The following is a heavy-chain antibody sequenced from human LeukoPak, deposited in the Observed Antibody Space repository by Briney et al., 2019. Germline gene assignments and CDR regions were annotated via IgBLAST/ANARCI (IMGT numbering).Heavy chain of an antibody. Sequence: PGESLKISCKGSGYSFTSYWIGWVRQMPGKGLEWMGIIYPGDPDTRYSPSFQGQVTISADKSISTAYLQWSSLKASDTAMYYCARVPTRAVRGVIRPVYGMDVWGQGTTVTVSS. CDR3: ARVPTRAVRGVIRPVYGMDV. J-gene: IGHJ6*02. V-gene: IGHV5-51*01. D-gene: IGHD3-10*01. CDR2: IYPGDPDT. CDR1: GYSFTSYW.